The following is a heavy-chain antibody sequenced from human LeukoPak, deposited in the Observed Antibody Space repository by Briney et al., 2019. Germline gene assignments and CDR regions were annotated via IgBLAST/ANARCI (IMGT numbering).Heavy chain of an antibody. CDR3: VKGRDYGDY. Sequence: GGSLRLSCAASGFTFSSYAMHWVRQAPGKGLEWVAVISYDGSNKYYADSVKGRFTISRDNSKNTLYLQMSSLRAEDTAVYYCVKGRDYGDYWGQGTLVTVSS. V-gene: IGHV3-30*14. CDR1: GFTFSSYA. CDR2: ISYDGSNK. J-gene: IGHJ4*02.